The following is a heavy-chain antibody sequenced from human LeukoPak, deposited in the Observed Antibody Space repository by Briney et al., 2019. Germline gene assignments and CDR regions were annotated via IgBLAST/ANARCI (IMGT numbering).Heavy chain of an antibody. J-gene: IGHJ4*02. V-gene: IGHV4-30-4*01. CDR3: ATYRDCGGNSE. CDR2: IYYSGST. CDR1: GGSINTGDYY. Sequence: SQTLSLTCTVSGGSINTGDYYWSWIRQPPGKGLEWIGYIYYSGSTYKNPSLKSRVTISVGSSKNQFSLRLNSVTAADTAVYYCATYRDCGGNSEWGQGTLVTVSS. D-gene: IGHD4-23*01.